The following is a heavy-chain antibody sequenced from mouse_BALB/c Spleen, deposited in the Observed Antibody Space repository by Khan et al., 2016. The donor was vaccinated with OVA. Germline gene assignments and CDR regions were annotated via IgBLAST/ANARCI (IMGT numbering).Heavy chain of an antibody. CDR2: ITSDGSYT. CDR1: GFTFSSYS. CDR3: TRDRNYYGSSFYCDY. J-gene: IGHJ2*01. Sequence: EVELVESGGGLVKPGGSLRLSCEASGFTFSSYSMSWVRQTPEKRLEWVATITSDGSYTYYPDSVQGRFTISRDNAKNPLYLQMSSLKSEDTASYYCTRDRNYYGSSFYCDYWGQGTTLTVSS. V-gene: IGHV5-6-4*01. D-gene: IGHD1-1*01.